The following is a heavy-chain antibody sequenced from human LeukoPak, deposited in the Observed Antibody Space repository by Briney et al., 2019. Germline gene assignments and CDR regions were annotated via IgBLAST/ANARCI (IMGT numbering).Heavy chain of an antibody. J-gene: IGHJ4*02. Sequence: GESLRISCKGSGYSFTSYWIAWVRQMPGKGLEWMGIIYPGDSDTRYSPSFQGQVTISADKSISTAYLQWSSLEASDTAMYYCARRGCNGGSCYGYWGQGTLVTVSS. CDR1: GYSFTSYW. V-gene: IGHV5-51*01. CDR2: IYPGDSDT. D-gene: IGHD2-15*01. CDR3: ARRGCNGGSCYGY.